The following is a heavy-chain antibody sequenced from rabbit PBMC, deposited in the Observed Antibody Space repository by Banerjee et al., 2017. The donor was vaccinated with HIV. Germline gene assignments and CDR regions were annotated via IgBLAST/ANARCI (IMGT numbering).Heavy chain of an antibody. CDR1: GFSFSSSDY. CDR3: ARGYADYGYALSL. CDR2: IYTGGSVST. D-gene: IGHD6-1*01. J-gene: IGHJ4*01. V-gene: IGHV1S40*01. Sequence: QSLEESGGDLVKPGASLTLTCTASGFSFSSSDYMCWVRQAPGRGLEWIACIYTGGSVSTYYASWAKGRFTISKTSSTTVTLQMTSLTAADTATYFCARGYADYGYALSLWGPGTLVTV.